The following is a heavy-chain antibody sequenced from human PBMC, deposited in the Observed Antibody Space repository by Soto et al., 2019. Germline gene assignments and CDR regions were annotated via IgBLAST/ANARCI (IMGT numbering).Heavy chain of an antibody. CDR3: AKTTDGWFSAFEI. J-gene: IGHJ3*02. CDR2: ISNDGSNK. Sequence: PGGSLRLSCAASGFSFSTYGMHWVRQAPGKGLEWVAFISNDGSNKYYADSVKGRFTISRDNSKKTMYLQMNSLRAEDTAVYYCAKTTDGWFSAFEIWGQGTMVTVSS. CDR1: GFSFSTYG. D-gene: IGHD6-19*01. V-gene: IGHV3-30*18.